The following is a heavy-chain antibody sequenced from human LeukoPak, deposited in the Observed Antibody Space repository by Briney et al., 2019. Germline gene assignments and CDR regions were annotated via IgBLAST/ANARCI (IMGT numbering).Heavy chain of an antibody. Sequence: ASVKVSCKASGYTFTEYYMHWVRQAPGQGLEWMGWINPNSGGANYAEKFQGRVTMTRDTSISTAYMELSRLRYDDTALYYCARGQSLNDYWGQGTLVTVCS. CDR1: GYTFTEYY. V-gene: IGHV1-2*02. CDR3: ARGQSLNDY. CDR2: INPNSGGA. J-gene: IGHJ4*02.